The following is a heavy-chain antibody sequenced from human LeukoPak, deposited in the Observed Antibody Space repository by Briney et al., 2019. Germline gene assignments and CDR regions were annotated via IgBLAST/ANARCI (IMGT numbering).Heavy chain of an antibody. D-gene: IGHD6-13*01. CDR2: INPSGGST. CDR3: ARVTGYSNRGGFDP. CDR1: GYTFTIYY. V-gene: IGHV1-46*01. Sequence: ASVTVSCKASGYTFTIYYIHGVRQAPGQGLEWMGLINPSGGSTSYAQKFQGRVTMTRDTSTSTVYMELSSLSSEDPAVYYCARVTGYSNRGGFDPWGQGTLVTVSS. J-gene: IGHJ5*02.